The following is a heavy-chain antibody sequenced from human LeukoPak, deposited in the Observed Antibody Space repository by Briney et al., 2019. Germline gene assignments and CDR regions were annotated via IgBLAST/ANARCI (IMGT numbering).Heavy chain of an antibody. D-gene: IGHD3-10*01. CDR2: ISSNGGST. Sequence: GGSLRLSCAASGFTFSSYAMHWVRQAPGKGLEYVSTISSNGGSTYYTDSVKGRFTISRDNSRNTLYLQMSSLRPEDTAVYYCARAGPSTSDHYYGSGSYLPDAFDIWGQGTMVTVSS. CDR1: GFTFSSYA. CDR3: ARAGPSTSDHYYGSGSYLPDAFDI. J-gene: IGHJ3*02. V-gene: IGHV3-64D*06.